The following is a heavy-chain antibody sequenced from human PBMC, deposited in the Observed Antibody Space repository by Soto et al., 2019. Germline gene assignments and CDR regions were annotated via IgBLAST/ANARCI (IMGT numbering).Heavy chain of an antibody. CDR2: IIPIFGTA. J-gene: IGHJ5*02. CDR1: GGTFSSYA. V-gene: IGHV1-69*13. D-gene: IGHD3-16*02. CDR3: AHIYLGFRRVGGFDP. Sequence: SVKVSCKASGGTFSSYAISWVRQAPGQGLEWMGGIIPIFGTANYAQKFQGRVTITADESTSTAYMELSSLRSVDTATYYCAHIYLGFRRVGGFDPWGQGTLVIVSS.